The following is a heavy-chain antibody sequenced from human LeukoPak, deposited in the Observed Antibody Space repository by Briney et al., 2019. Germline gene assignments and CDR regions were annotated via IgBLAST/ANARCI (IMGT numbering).Heavy chain of an antibody. CDR3: ARESYGSGTPPRSDY. D-gene: IGHD3-10*01. CDR2: ISAYNGNT. Sequence: ASVKVSCKASGYTFTSYGISWVRQAPGQGLEWMGWISAYNGNTNYAQKLQGRVTMTTDTSTSTAYMELRSLRSDDTAVYYCARESYGSGTPPRSDYWGQGTLVTVSS. CDR1: GYTFTSYG. J-gene: IGHJ4*02. V-gene: IGHV1-18*01.